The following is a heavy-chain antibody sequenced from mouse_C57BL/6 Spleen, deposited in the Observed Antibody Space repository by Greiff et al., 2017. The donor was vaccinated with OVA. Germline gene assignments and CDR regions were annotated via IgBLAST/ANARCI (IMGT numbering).Heavy chain of an antibody. Sequence: QVQLQQSGAELVRPGTSVKMSCKASGYTFTNYWIGWAKQRPGHGLEWIGDIYPGGGYTNYNEKFKGKATLTADKSSSTAYMQFSSLTSEDSAIYYCARRHYGSSYGYFDYWGQGTTLTVSS. CDR2: IYPGGGYT. CDR3: ARRHYGSSYGYFDY. CDR1: GYTFTNYW. D-gene: IGHD1-1*01. J-gene: IGHJ2*01. V-gene: IGHV1-63*01.